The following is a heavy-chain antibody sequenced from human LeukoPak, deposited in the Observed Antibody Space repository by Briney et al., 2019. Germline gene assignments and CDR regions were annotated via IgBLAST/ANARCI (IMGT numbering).Heavy chain of an antibody. J-gene: IGHJ4*02. D-gene: IGHD3-9*01. Sequence: SQTLSLTCAVYGGSFSGYYWSWIRQPPGKGLEWIGEINHSGSTNYNPSLKSRVTISVDTSKNQFSLKLSSVTAADTAVYYCAVTDYDILTGYPYWGQGTLVTVSS. CDR1: GGSFSGYY. V-gene: IGHV4-34*01. CDR2: INHSGST. CDR3: AVTDYDILTGYPY.